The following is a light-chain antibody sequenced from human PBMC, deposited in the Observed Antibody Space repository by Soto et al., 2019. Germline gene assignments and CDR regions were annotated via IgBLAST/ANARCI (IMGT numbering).Light chain of an antibody. V-gene: IGLV2-14*01. CDR2: AVS. Sequence: QSALTQPASVSGSPGQSITISCTGTSSDVGSYNYVSWYQQHPGKAPKLMIYAVSDRPSGISSRFSGSKSGNTASLTISGLQTEDEADYYCSSNAGSNNLVFGGGTKLTVL. J-gene: IGLJ2*01. CDR1: SSDVGSYNY. CDR3: SSNAGSNNLV.